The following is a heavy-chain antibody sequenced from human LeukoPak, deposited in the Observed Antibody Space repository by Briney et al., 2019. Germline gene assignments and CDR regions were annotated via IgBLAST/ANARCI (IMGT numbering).Heavy chain of an antibody. CDR2: IYSSGST. CDR3: ARARSGSLDY. J-gene: IGHJ4*02. CDR1: GGSISSYY. D-gene: IGHD1-26*01. Sequence: KPSETLSLTCTVSGGSISSYYWSWIRQPAGNGLEWVGRIYSSGSTNDNPSLKSRVTMSVDTSKNQFSLKLTSVTAADTAVYYCARARSGSLDYWGQGTLVTLSS. V-gene: IGHV4-4*07.